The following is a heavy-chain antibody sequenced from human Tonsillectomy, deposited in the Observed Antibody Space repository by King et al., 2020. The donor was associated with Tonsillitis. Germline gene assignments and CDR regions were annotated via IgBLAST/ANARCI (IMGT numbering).Heavy chain of an antibody. CDR2: IYSGGST. J-gene: IGHJ3*02. Sequence: VQLVESGGGLIQPGGSLRLSCAASGFTVSSNYMSWVRQAPGKGLEWVSVIYSGGSTYYADSVKGRFTISRDNSKNTLYLQMNSLRAEDTAVYYCARDRQWGDSSGYPDAFDIWGQGTMVTVSS. CDR1: GFTVSSNY. CDR3: ARDRQWGDSSGYPDAFDI. D-gene: IGHD3-22*01. V-gene: IGHV3-53*01.